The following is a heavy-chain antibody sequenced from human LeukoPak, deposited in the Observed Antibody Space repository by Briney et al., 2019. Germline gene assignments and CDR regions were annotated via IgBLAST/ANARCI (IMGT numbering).Heavy chain of an antibody. Sequence: ASVKVSCKVSGYTLTELSMHWVRQAPGKGLEWMGGFDPEGGETIYAQKFQGRVTMTEDTSTDTAYMELSSLRSEDTAVYYCATLYDSTRTFDYWGQGTLVTVSS. V-gene: IGHV1-24*01. J-gene: IGHJ4*02. CDR1: GYTLTELS. CDR3: ATLYDSTRTFDY. D-gene: IGHD3-22*01. CDR2: FDPEGGET.